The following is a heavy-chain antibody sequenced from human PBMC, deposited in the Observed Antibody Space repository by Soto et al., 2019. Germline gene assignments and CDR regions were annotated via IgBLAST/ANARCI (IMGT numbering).Heavy chain of an antibody. D-gene: IGHD1-1*01. V-gene: IGHV3-7*03. J-gene: IGHJ4*02. CDR3: ASENWYAFDQ. CDR1: GINFNDYL. CDR2: IKEDGSSK. Sequence: GGSLRLSCAASGINFNDYLMSWVRQAPGKGLEWVANIKEDGSSKYYVDSVKGRFTISRDNAKNSLYLQMNSLRAEDTALYYCASENWYAFDQWGQGTPVTVSS.